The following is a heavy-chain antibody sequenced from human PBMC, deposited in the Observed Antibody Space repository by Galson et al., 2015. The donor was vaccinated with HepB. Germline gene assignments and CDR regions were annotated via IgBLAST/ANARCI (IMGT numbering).Heavy chain of an antibody. J-gene: IGHJ3*01. CDR3: AKTRSELYEWARDASDV. D-gene: IGHD1-26*01. V-gene: IGHV3-23*01. CDR2: ISGSGTST. CDR1: GFTFNDYA. Sequence: SLRLSCAASGFTFNDYAMSWVRQSPGKGLEWIAGISGSGTSTYYADSVKGRFTISRDTSKTTVYLQMNSLRVEDTALYFCAKTRSELYEWARDASDVWVRGTLVAGSS.